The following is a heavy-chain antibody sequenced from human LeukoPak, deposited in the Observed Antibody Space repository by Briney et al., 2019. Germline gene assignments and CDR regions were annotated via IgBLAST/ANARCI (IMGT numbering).Heavy chain of an antibody. Sequence: ASVKVSCKASGYTFTSYDINWVRQATGQGLEWMGWMNPGSDNTGLAQKFQGRVTMTSNTSTSTAYMELSSLRSEDTAVYFCARADTSLVNFYYFGMDVWGQGTTVTVSS. J-gene: IGHJ6*02. CDR2: MNPGSDNT. D-gene: IGHD5-18*01. CDR3: ARADTSLVNFYYFGMDV. CDR1: GYTFTSYD. V-gene: IGHV1-8*01.